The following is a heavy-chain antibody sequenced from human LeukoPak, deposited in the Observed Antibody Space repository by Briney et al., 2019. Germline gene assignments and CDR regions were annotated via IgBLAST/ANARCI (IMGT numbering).Heavy chain of an antibody. CDR3: ARDKLRQQQLVPAFDY. D-gene: IGHD6-13*01. V-gene: IGHV3-48*01. Sequence: GGSLRLSCAASGFTFSSHSMNWVRQAPGKGLEWVAYISGSSSSIYYADSVKGRFTISRDNSKNTLYLQMNSLRAEDTAVYYCARDKLRQQQLVPAFDYWGQGTLVTVSS. J-gene: IGHJ4*02. CDR2: ISGSSSSI. CDR1: GFTFSSHS.